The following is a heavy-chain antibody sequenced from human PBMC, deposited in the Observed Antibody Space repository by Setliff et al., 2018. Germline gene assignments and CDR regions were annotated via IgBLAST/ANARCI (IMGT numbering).Heavy chain of an antibody. CDR3: ARSTYYSTWHYFDH. CDR2: VYYSGTT. V-gene: IGHV4-39*01. CDR1: GGSITSGNNS. D-gene: IGHD3-16*01. J-gene: IGHJ4*02. Sequence: SETLSLTCTVSGGSITSGNNSGVWIRQPPGKGLEWIGSVYYSGTTYYNPSLKSRVIISVDTSKNQVSLKLRPVTAADTAVYYCARSTYYSTWHYFDHWGQGILVTVSS.